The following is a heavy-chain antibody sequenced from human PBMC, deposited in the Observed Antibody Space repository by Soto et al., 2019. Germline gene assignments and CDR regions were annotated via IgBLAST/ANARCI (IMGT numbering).Heavy chain of an antibody. CDR2: IIPIFGTA. CDR1: GCTFSSYA. V-gene: IGHV1-69*05. J-gene: IGHJ6*02. Sequence: GASVKVSCKASGCTFSSYAISWVRQAPGQGLEWMGGIIPIFGTANYAQKFQGRVTMTRDTSITTAYMELSRLKSDDTAVYYCARQVFSGNSALDVWGQGTTVTVSS. CDR3: ARQVFSGNSALDV. D-gene: IGHD1-1*01.